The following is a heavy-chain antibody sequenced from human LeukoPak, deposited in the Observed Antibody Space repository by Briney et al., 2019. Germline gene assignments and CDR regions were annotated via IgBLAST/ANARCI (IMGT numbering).Heavy chain of an antibody. CDR1: GGSINSYY. D-gene: IGHD2-15*01. CDR3: VRHLSAGRPAFDI. V-gene: IGHV4-59*08. J-gene: IGHJ3*02. CDR2: IYYSGST. Sequence: KPSETLSLTCTVSGGSINSYYWSWIRQPPGKGLGWIGYIYYSGSTNYNPSLKSRVTISVDTSNNKFSLKLTSLTAADTAVYYCVRHLSAGRPAFDIWGQGTMVTVSS.